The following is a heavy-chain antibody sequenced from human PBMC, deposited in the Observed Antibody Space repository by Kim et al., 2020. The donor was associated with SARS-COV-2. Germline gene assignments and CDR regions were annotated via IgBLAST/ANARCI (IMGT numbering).Heavy chain of an antibody. D-gene: IGHD2-8*01. Sequence: NYNPSLKSRVTISVDTSKNQFSLKLSSVTAADTAVYYCARGGRIVPDLDYWGQGTLVTVSS. V-gene: IGHV4-34*01. J-gene: IGHJ4*02. CDR3: ARGGRIVPDLDY.